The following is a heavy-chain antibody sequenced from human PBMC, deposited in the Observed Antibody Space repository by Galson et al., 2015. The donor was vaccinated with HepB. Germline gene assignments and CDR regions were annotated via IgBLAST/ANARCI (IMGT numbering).Heavy chain of an antibody. D-gene: IGHD2-8*01. Sequence: SLRLSCAASGFTFSRYAMTWVRQAPGKGLEWISSITSNGGRTFYTNSVKGRFTISRDNSRNTVVLQLGSLRLEDTAVYYCAKDGIMVSNNPYQLHFWGQGTLVSVSS. J-gene: IGHJ4*02. V-gene: IGHV3-23*01. CDR3: AKDGIMVSNNPYQLHF. CDR1: GFTFSRYA. CDR2: ITSNGGRT.